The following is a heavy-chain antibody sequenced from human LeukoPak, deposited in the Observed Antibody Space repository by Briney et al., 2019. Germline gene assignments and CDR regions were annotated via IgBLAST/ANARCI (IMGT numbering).Heavy chain of an antibody. CDR3: ASGSLASYFDH. CDR2: INPNSGGT. J-gene: IGHJ4*02. V-gene: IGHV1-2*02. Sequence: ASVKVSCKASGYTFSGYYMHWVRQAPGQGLEWMGWINPNSGGTKYVQKFQGRVTMTRDTSISTAYMELSRLRSDDTAVYYCASGSLASYFDHWGQGALVTVSS. CDR1: GYTFSGYY. D-gene: IGHD3-16*01.